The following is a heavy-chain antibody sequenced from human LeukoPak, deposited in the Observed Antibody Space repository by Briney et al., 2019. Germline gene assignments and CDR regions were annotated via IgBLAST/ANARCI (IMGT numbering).Heavy chain of an antibody. D-gene: IGHD5-18*01. CDR1: GFTFSTFA. J-gene: IGHJ5*02. CDR3: ATYRQILLPFEA. V-gene: IGHV3-23*01. CDR2: IFPDSGEI. Sequence: QPGGSLRLSCVASGFTFSTFAMLWVRQPSGKGLEWVSSIFPDSGEIHYADSVRGRFTISRDNFKNTLYLQMNSLRAEDTAIYYCATYRQILLPFEAWGQGTLVTVSS.